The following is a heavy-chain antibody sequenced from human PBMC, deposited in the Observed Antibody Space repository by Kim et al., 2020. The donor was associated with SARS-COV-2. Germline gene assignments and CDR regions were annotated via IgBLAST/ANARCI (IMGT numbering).Heavy chain of an antibody. CDR1: GYTFTSYG. Sequence: ASVKVSCKASGYTFTSYGISWVRQAPGQGLEWMGWISAYNGNTNYAQKLQGRVTMTTDTSTSTAYMELRSLRSDDTAVYYCARGSSSWYTVRLGYFDYWGQGTLVTVSS. J-gene: IGHJ4*02. CDR3: ARGSSSWYTVRLGYFDY. CDR2: ISAYNGNT. V-gene: IGHV1-18*01. D-gene: IGHD6-13*01.